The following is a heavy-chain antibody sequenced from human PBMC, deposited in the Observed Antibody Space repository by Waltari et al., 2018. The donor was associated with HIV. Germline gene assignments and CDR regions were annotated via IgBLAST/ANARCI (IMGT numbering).Heavy chain of an antibody. Sequence: QIRLFQSDHAVRKPGASVTISCNTSGYPFINFHVTWVRQSLGQRLDWLGGITRYTANTNYTRESQGRVTLTTDAAAATAYLELRDLRPDDTAIYFCTRGNIWGSYRYFDYWGPGTLVTVS. CDR2: ITRYTANT. CDR3: TRGNIWGSYRYFDY. D-gene: IGHD3-16*02. J-gene: IGHJ4*02. CDR1: GYPFINFH. V-gene: IGHV1-18*01.